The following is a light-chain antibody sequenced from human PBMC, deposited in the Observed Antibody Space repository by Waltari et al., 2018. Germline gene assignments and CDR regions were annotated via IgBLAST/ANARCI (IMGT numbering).Light chain of an antibody. V-gene: IGKV1-5*03. CDR3: QHYYSYPWT. Sequence: DIQMTQSPSTLSASVGDTVTITCRASQSISSWLAWYQQKPGKAPKLLIYKATNLDTGVPSRITGSGSGTEFTLTIRSLQLDDFATYYCQHYYSYPWTFG. CDR2: KAT. J-gene: IGKJ3*01. CDR1: QSISSW.